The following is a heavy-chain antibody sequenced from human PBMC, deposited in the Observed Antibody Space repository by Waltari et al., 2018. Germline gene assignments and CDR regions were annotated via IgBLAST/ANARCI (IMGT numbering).Heavy chain of an antibody. CDR3: AGDGAPGGYDY. J-gene: IGHJ4*02. CDR2: IYHSGST. CDR1: GYSISSGYY. Sequence: QVQLQESGPGLVKPSETLSLTCAVSGYSISSGYYWGWIRQPPGKGLEWIGSIYHSGSTYYNPSLKSRVTISVDTSKNQFSLKLSSVTAADTAVYYGAGDGAPGGYDYWGQGTLVTVSS. D-gene: IGHD2-15*01. V-gene: IGHV4-38-2*02.